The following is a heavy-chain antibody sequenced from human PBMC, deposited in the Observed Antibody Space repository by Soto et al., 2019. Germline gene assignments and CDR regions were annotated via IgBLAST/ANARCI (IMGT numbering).Heavy chain of an antibody. CDR1: GGTFSNYA. J-gene: IGHJ4*02. CDR3: GAPRGNSGYDGFDY. V-gene: IGHV1-69*13. D-gene: IGHD5-12*01. CDR2: IIPIFGTA. Sequence: SVKVSCKASGGTFSNYAISWVRQAPGQGLEWMGGIIPIFGTANYAQKFQGRVTITADESTSTAYMELSSLRSEDTAVYYCGAPRGNSGYDGFDYWGQRTLVTVSS.